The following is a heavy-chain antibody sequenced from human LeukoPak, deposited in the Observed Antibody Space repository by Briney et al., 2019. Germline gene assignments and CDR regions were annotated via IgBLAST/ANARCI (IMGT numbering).Heavy chain of an antibody. J-gene: IGHJ4*02. Sequence: ASVKVSCKASGYTFTSYGISWVRQAPGQGLEWMGWISAYNGNTNYAQKLQGRVTMTTDTSTSTAYMELRSLRSDDTAVYYCARDPYYDSSGYLTFDYWGQGTLVTVSS. V-gene: IGHV1-18*01. CDR1: GYTFTSYG. CDR3: ARDPYYDSSGYLTFDY. CDR2: ISAYNGNT. D-gene: IGHD3-22*01.